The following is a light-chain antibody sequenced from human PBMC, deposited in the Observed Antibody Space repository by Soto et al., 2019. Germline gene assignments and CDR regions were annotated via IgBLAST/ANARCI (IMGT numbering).Light chain of an antibody. CDR1: QSINIY. CDR3: QQYSRYSA. Sequence: DRRVTHSPSTRSASVGDRVTSTGRASQSINIYLAWYRQKPGKAPELLIYQASILEPGVPSRFSGRGSGTEFTLTISSLQPDDFATYYCQQYSRYSAFGQGTKVDIK. J-gene: IGKJ2*01. CDR2: QAS. V-gene: IGKV1-5*03.